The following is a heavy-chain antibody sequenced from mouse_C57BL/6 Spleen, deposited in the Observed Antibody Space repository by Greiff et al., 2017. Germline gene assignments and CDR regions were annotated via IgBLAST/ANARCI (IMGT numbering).Heavy chain of an antibody. J-gene: IGHJ4*01. V-gene: IGHV1-52*01. CDR2: IDPSDSET. CDR1: GYTFTSYW. Sequence: QVQLQQPGAELVRPGSSVKLSCKASGYTFTSYWMHWVKQRPIQGLEWIGNIDPSDSETHYNQKFKDKATLTVDKASSTAYMQLSSLTSEDSAVYYCARSHSLRAAMDYWGQGTSVTVSS. D-gene: IGHD3-2*02. CDR3: ARSHSLRAAMDY.